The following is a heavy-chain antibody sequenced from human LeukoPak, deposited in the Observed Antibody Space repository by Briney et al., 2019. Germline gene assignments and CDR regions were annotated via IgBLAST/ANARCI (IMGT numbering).Heavy chain of an antibody. CDR2: INHSGST. V-gene: IGHV4-34*01. J-gene: IGHJ4*02. CDR1: GGSFSGYY. CDR3: ARGSGDYGGYFDY. D-gene: IGHD4-17*01. Sequence: KPSETLSLTCAVYGGSFSGYYWSWIRQPPGKGLEWIGEINHSGSTNYNPSLKSRVTISVDTSKIQFSLKLSSVTAADTAVYYCARGSGDYGGYFDYWGQGTLVTVSS.